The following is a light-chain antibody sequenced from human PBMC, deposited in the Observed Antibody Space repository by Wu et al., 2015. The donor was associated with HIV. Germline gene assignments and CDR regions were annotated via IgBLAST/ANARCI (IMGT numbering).Light chain of an antibody. V-gene: IGKV3-15*01. J-gene: IGKJ4*01. CDR3: QQYNNWPLN. Sequence: EVVMTQSPATLSVSPGDRATLSCRADYDIGSNLAWYQQKPGQSPRLLIYRASTRATGFPARFSGTGSGTDFTLTISNLQSEDFAVYYCQQYNNWPLNFGGGTKVEIK. CDR2: RAS. CDR1: YDIGSN.